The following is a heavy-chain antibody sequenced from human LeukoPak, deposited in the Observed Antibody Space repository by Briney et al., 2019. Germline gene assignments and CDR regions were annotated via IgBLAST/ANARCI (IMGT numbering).Heavy chain of an antibody. CDR2: ISGSGGST. V-gene: IGHV3-23*01. J-gene: IGHJ4*02. CDR1: GFTFSSYA. CDR3: AKGPNSSGYYYADY. Sequence: PGGSLRLSCAASGFTFSSYAMSWVRQAPGKGLEWVSAISGSGGSTYYADSVKGRFTISRDNSRNTLYLQMNSLRAEDTAVYYCAKGPNSSGYYYADYWGQGTLVTVSS. D-gene: IGHD3-22*01.